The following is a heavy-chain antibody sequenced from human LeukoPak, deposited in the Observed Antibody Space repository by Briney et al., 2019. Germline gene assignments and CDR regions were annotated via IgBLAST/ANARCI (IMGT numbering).Heavy chain of an antibody. CDR1: GFTFSSYA. J-gene: IGHJ4*02. Sequence: GGSLRLSCAASGFTFSSYAMSWVRQAPGKGLEWVSAIIGSGGSTYYADSVKGRFTISRDNSKNTLYLQMNSLRAEDTAVYYCANIVVVPAAKGDEIDYWGQGTLVTVSS. D-gene: IGHD2-2*01. CDR3: ANIVVVPAAKGDEIDY. V-gene: IGHV3-23*01. CDR2: IIGSGGST.